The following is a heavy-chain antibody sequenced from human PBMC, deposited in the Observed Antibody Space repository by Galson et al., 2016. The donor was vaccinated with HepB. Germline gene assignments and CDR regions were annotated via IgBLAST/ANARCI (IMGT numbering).Heavy chain of an antibody. CDR2: ISYDGSNK. CDR3: ARDKGAESDDIWSGYYMGYFDY. V-gene: IGHV3-30*03. D-gene: IGHD3-3*01. CDR1: GFTFSSYG. J-gene: IGHJ4*02. Sequence: SLRLSCAASGFTFSSYGMHWVRQAPGKGLEWLAVISYDGSNKYYADSVKGRFTISRDNSKNTLYLQMNSLRAEDTAVYYCARDKGAESDDIWSGYYMGYFDYWGQGTLVTVSS.